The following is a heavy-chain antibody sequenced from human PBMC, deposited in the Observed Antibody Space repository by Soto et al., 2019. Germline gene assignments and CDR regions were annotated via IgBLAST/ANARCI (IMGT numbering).Heavy chain of an antibody. CDR1: GFTFTSSA. V-gene: IGHV1-58*01. J-gene: IGHJ6*02. D-gene: IGHD3-10*01. CDR2: IVVGSGNT. Sequence: QMQPVQSGPEVKKPGTSVKVSCKASGFTFTSSAVQWVRQARGQRLEWIGWIVVGSGNTNYAQKFQERVTITRDMSTSTAYMELSSLRSEDTAVYYCAAAVLLNYSGMDVWGQGTTVTVSS. CDR3: AAAVLLNYSGMDV.